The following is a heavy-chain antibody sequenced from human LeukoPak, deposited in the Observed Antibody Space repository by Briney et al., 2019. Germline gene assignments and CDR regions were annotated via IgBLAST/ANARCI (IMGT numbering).Heavy chain of an antibody. CDR3: ARLPNLVVVAATMANDWFDP. D-gene: IGHD2-15*01. CDR2: IYYSGST. Sequence: SETLSLTCTVSGGSISSSSYYWGWLRQPPGKGLEWIGSIYYSGSTYYNPSLKSRVTISVDTSKNQFSLKLSSVTAADTAVYYCARLPNLVVVAATMANDWFDPWGQGTLVTVSS. CDR1: GGSISSSSYY. J-gene: IGHJ5*02. V-gene: IGHV4-39*01.